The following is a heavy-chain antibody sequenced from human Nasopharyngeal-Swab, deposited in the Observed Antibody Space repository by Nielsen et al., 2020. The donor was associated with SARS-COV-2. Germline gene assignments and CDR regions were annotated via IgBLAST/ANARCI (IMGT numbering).Heavy chain of an antibody. CDR2: ISGSGGST. J-gene: IGHJ4*02. D-gene: IGHD7-27*01. CDR3: AEDWGAAH. CDR1: GLTVSSTY. Sequence: GESLKISCAVSGLTVSSTYMSWVRQAPGKGLEWVSAISGSGGSTYYADSVKGRFTISRDNSKNTLYLQMNSLRAEDTAVYYCAEDWGAAHWGQGTLVTVSS. V-gene: IGHV3-23*01.